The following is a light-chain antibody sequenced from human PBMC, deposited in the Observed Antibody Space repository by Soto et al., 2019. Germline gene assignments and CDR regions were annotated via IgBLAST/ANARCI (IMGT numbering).Light chain of an antibody. CDR3: AAWDDSLGGPV. Sequence: QSVLTQPPSASGTPGQRVTISCSGSSSNIGSNYVYWYQQLPGTAPKLLIYRNNQRPSGVPDRFSGSKSGTSASLAISGLRSEDVGDYYCAAWDDSLGGPVFGGGTQVTVL. J-gene: IGLJ7*01. V-gene: IGLV1-47*01. CDR2: RNN. CDR1: SSNIGSNY.